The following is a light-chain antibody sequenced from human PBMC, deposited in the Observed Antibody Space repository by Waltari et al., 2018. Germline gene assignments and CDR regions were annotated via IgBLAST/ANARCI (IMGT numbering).Light chain of an antibody. CDR2: RSY. CDR1: SFNIGANY. J-gene: IGLJ3*02. Sequence: QSVLTQSPSASGTPGQRVTISCSGSSFNIGANYVYWYQQFPGTAPRLLIYRSYRRPSGVPDRFSGSKSGTSASLAISGLRSEDEADYYCATWDDSLNAWVFGGGTRLTAL. CDR3: ATWDDSLNAWV. V-gene: IGLV1-47*01.